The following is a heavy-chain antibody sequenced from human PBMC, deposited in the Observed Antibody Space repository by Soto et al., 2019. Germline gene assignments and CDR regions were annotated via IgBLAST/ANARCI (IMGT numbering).Heavy chain of an antibody. CDR1: GGSISSGGYS. V-gene: IGHV4-30-2*01. D-gene: IGHD4-17*01. J-gene: IGHJ4*02. CDR3: ASFNYGDNYFDY. CDR2: IYHSGST. Sequence: QLQLQESGSGLVKPSQTLSLTCAVSGGSISSGGYSWSWIRQPPGKGLERIGYIYHSGSTYYNPSLKSRVTISVDRSKNQFSLKLSSVTAADTAVYYCASFNYGDNYFDYWGQGTLVTVSS.